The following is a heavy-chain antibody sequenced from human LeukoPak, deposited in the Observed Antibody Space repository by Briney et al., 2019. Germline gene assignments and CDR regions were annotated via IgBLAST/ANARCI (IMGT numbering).Heavy chain of an antibody. J-gene: IGHJ4*02. CDR1: GFTFTDEY. D-gene: IGHD2-2*01. V-gene: IGHV1-2*02. CDR3: ARDPKSQLLLDY. Sequence: ASVKVSCKSSGFTFTDEYIHWVRQAPGQGLEWMGWINPYSGTINYAQKFQGRVTLTRDTSISTAYMELSRLTSGDTAVYYCARDPKSQLLLDYWGQGTLVTVSS. CDR2: INPYSGTI.